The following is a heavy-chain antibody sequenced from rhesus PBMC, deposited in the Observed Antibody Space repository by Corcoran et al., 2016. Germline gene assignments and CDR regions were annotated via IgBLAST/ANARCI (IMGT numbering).Heavy chain of an antibody. Sequence: QVQLQESGPGLVKPSETLSLTCAVSGGSFSGYYWGWIRQPPGKGLGWIGYISGSSRGTDYNPSLKSRVTISTDTSKNQFSLKLSSVTAADTAVYYCARDRAGWSPYFDYWGQGVLVTVSS. V-gene: IGHV4-165*01. D-gene: IGHD6-37*01. CDR3: ARDRAGWSPYFDY. CDR1: GGSFSGYY. CDR2: ISGSSRGT. J-gene: IGHJ4*01.